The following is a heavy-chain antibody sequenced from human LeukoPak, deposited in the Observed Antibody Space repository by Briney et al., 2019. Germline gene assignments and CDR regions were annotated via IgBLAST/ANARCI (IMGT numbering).Heavy chain of an antibody. V-gene: IGHV3-20*04. CDR3: AKASGYCSSTTSCYLYFDY. D-gene: IGHD2-2*01. J-gene: IGHJ4*02. Sequence: GGSLRLSCAASGFTFDDYGMSWVRQAPGKGLEWVSGINWNGGSTGYADSVKGRFTISRDNAKSSLYLQMNSLRDEDTAVYYCAKASGYCSSTTSCYLYFDYWGQGTLVTVSS. CDR2: INWNGGST. CDR1: GFTFDDYG.